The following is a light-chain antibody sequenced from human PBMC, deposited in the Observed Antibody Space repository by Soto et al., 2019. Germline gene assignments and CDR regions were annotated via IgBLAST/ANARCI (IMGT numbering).Light chain of an antibody. Sequence: QSALTQPASVSGSPGQSITISCIGTNSDVGGYDFVSWYQQHPGKAPKLLIFEVTKRPSGVPDRFSGSKSGNTASLSVSGLQAEDEADYYCCTYADGNIFVFGTGTKVTVL. CDR3: CTYADGNIFV. V-gene: IGLV2-8*01. CDR1: NSDVGGYDF. CDR2: EVT. J-gene: IGLJ1*01.